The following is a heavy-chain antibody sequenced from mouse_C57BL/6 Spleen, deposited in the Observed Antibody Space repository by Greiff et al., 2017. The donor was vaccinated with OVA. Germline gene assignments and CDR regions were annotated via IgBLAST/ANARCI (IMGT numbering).Heavy chain of an antibody. J-gene: IGHJ1*03. V-gene: IGHV1-59*01. CDR3: ARLGRYGNYVRYFDV. CDR1: GYTFTSYW. CDR2: IDPSDSYT. D-gene: IGHD2-1*01. Sequence: QVQLQQPGAELVRPGTSVKLSCKASGYTFTSYWMHWVKQRPGQGLEWIGVIDPSDSYTNYNQKFKGKATLTVDTSSSTAYMQLSSLTSEDSAVYYCARLGRYGNYVRYFDVWGTGTTVTVSS.